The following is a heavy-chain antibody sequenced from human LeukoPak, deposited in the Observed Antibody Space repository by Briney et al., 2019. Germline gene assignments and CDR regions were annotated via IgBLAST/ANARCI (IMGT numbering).Heavy chain of an antibody. D-gene: IGHD1-26*01. CDR1: GFTFSSYG. J-gene: IGHJ4*02. CDR3: ARARPTNYFDY. V-gene: IGHV3-48*01. Sequence: PGGSLRLSCAASGFTFSSYGMHWVRQTPGKGLEWVSYISSSSSTIYYADSVKGRFTISRDNAKDSLYLQMNSLRAEDTAVYYCARARPTNYFDYWGQGTQVTVSS. CDR2: ISSSSSTI.